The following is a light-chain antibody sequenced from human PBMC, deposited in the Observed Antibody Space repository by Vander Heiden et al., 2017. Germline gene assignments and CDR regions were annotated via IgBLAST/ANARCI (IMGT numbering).Light chain of an antibody. V-gene: IGLV4-69*01. CDR2: LNSDSSP. Sequence: QLVLPQSPSASASLGDSVKLTCTLRSGHSSYAIAWHPQQPEKGPRYLMKLNSDSSPSKGDGSPDRFSGSSSGAERYLTISSLQSEDEADYYCQTRGTGIVVFGGGTKLTVL. CDR3: QTRGTGIVV. J-gene: IGLJ2*01. CDR1: SGHSSYA.